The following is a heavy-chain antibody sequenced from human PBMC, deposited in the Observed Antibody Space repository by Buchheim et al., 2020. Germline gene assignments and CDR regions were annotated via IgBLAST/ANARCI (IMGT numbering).Heavy chain of an antibody. V-gene: IGHV3-7*01. Sequence: EVQLVESGGGLVQPGGSLRLSCAASGFTFSSYWMSWVRQAPGKGLEWVANIKQDGSEKYYVDSVKGRFTISRDNAKNSLYPQMNSLRGEDTAVYYCARDTGDYGVNTRFDYWGQGTL. CDR2: IKQDGSEK. CDR3: ARDTGDYGVNTRFDY. CDR1: GFTFSSYW. D-gene: IGHD4-17*01. J-gene: IGHJ4*02.